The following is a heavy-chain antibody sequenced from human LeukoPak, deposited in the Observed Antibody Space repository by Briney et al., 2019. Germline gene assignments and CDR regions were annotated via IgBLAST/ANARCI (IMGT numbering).Heavy chain of an antibody. CDR3: ARDYPADIVVVPAAIPADY. D-gene: IGHD2-2*01. J-gene: IGHJ4*02. CDR2: INPNSGGT. V-gene: IGHV1-2*02. CDR1: GYTFTGYY. Sequence: ASVKVSCKASGYTFTGYYMHWVRQAPGQGLEWMGWINPNSGGTNYAQKFQGRVTMTRDTSISTAYMELSRLRSDDTAVYYCARDYPADIVVVPAAIPADYWGQGTLVTVSS.